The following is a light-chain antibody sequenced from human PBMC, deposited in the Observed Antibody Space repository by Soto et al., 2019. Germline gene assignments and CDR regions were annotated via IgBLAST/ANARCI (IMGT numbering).Light chain of an antibody. V-gene: IGKV3-11*01. CDR1: QSVSSY. J-gene: IGKJ4*01. Sequence: EIVLTQSPATLSLSPGERATLSCRASQSVSSYLAWYQQKPGQAPRLLIYDASNRATGIPARFSGSGSGTDFTLPFSSLEPEDFAFYYCQQRSNWPPVFGGGTKVDIK. CDR3: QQRSNWPPV. CDR2: DAS.